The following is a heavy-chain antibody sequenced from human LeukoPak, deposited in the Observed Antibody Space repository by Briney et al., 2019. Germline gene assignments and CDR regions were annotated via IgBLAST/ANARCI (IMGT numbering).Heavy chain of an antibody. V-gene: IGHV4-59*01. D-gene: IGHD3-22*01. J-gene: IGHJ4*02. Sequence: PSETLSLTCIVSGDSITSYYWTWIRQPPGKGLEWIGFVSYSGNTNYNPSLKSRVTISLDTSRNQFSLKLNSVTAADTAVCYCARGVGSGYTDDWGQGTLVTVFS. CDR1: GDSITSYY. CDR3: ARGVGSGYTDD. CDR2: VSYSGNT.